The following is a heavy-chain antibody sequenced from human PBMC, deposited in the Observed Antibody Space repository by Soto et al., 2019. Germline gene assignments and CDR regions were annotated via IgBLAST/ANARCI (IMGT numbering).Heavy chain of an antibody. J-gene: IGHJ4*02. CDR1: GFTFTSHA. V-gene: IGHV3-23*01. CDR2: ISASDGFT. Sequence: PGGSLRLSCISSGFTFTSHAMAWVRQAPGKGLEWVSGISASDGFTYYADSVQGRFTISRDNSKNTLYLQMSSLRVEDTATYFCAKGVFSGKTHTFDYWGQGTLVTVSS. CDR3: AKGVFSGKTHTFDY. D-gene: IGHD3-10*01.